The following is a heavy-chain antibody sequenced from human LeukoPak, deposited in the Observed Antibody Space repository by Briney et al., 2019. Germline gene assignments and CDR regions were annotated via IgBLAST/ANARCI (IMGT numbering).Heavy chain of an antibody. CDR3: ARGGWETVFDF. Sequence: GGSLRLSCAASGFTFSDYYMSWLRQAPGKGLEWVSYISTSGSTIYYADSVRGRFTISRDNAKNSLFLQMNSLRAEDTAVYYCARGGWETVFDFWGQGTLVTVSS. D-gene: IGHD1-26*01. J-gene: IGHJ4*02. CDR1: GFTFSDYY. V-gene: IGHV3-11*04. CDR2: ISTSGSTI.